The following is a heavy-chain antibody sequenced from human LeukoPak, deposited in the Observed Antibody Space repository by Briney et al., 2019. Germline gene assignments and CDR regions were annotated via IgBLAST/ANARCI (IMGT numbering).Heavy chain of an antibody. D-gene: IGHD3-10*01. Sequence: GASVRVSCKASGYTFTGYYMHWVRQAPGQGLEWMGWINTNSGGTNYAQKFQGRVTMTRDTSISTAFMELSRLRSDDTAVYYCARGRIAFGASPGYMDVWGKGTTVTVSS. CDR1: GYTFTGYY. V-gene: IGHV1-2*02. J-gene: IGHJ6*03. CDR2: INTNSGGT. CDR3: ARGRIAFGASPGYMDV.